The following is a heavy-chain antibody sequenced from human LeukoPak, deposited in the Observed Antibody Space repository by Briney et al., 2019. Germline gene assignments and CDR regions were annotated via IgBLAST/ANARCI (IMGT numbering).Heavy chain of an antibody. Sequence: ASVKVSCKPSGYTFPSYHMHWVRQPPGLGLEGMGIINPCGGSTNYAQRFRGRVTMPRDMSTGTVYMELSSLTSEDTAVYYCAREAITIFGLVRTQTTKGPHRFDPWGQGTLVTVSS. CDR1: GYTFPSYH. D-gene: IGHD3-3*01. J-gene: IGHJ5*02. CDR3: AREAITIFGLVRTQTTKGPHRFDP. V-gene: IGHV1-46*01. CDR2: INPCGGST.